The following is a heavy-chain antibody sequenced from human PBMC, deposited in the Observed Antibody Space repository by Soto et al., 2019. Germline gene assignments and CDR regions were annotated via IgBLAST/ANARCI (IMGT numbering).Heavy chain of an antibody. D-gene: IGHD3-10*01. CDR2: INAGNGNT. CDR3: ARDSDYYGSGSYPFDY. Sequence: GASVKVSCKASGYTFTSYAMHWVRQAPGQRLEWMGWINAGNGNTKYSQKFQGRVTITRDTSASTAYMELSSLRSEDTAVYYCARDSDYYGSGSYPFDYWGQGTLVTVSS. J-gene: IGHJ4*02. CDR1: GYTFTSYA. V-gene: IGHV1-3*01.